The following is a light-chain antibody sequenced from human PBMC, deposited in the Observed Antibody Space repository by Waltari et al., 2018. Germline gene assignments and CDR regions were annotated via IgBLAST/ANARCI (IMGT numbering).Light chain of an antibody. V-gene: IGKV3-15*01. CDR1: QSVSSN. CDR2: GAS. Sequence: EIVMTQSPATLSVSPGERATFSCRASQSVSSNLAWFQKKPGQAPRLLIYGASTRATGFSARFRGSGSGTEFTLTISSLQSEDFAVYFCLQYDNWPRVFGQGTKLEIK. J-gene: IGKJ2*01. CDR3: LQYDNWPRV.